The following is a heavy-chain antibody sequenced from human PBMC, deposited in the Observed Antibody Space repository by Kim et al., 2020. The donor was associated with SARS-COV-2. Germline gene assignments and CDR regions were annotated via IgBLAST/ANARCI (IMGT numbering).Heavy chain of an antibody. J-gene: IGHJ4*02. CDR2: GSEK. V-gene: IGHV3-7*01. D-gene: IGHD6-13*01. CDR3: ARDKAAAGL. Sequence: GSEKNYVDSVKGRFTISRDNAENSVYLQMNSLRDDDTAVYYCARDKAAAGLWGQGTLVTVSS.